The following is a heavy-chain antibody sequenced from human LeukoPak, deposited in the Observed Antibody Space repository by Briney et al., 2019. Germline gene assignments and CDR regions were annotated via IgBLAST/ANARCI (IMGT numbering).Heavy chain of an antibody. V-gene: IGHV4-30-2*01. D-gene: IGHD3-3*01. CDR1: GGSISSGGYY. Sequence: SETLSLTCTVSGGSISSGGYYWSWIRQPPGKGLEWIGYIYHSGNTYYNPSLKSRVTISVDRSKNQFSLKLRSVTAADTAVYYCARDLGNTMPSNWGQGTLVTVSS. CDR3: ARDLGNTMPSN. CDR2: IYHSGNT. J-gene: IGHJ4*02.